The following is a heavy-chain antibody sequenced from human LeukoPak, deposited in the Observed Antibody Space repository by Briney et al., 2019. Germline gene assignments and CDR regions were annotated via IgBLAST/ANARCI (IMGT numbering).Heavy chain of an antibody. Sequence: PGGSLRLSCAASGFTFSSYEMNWVRQAPGKGLEWVSYISSSGSTIYYADSVKGRFTISRDNAKNSLYLQMNSLRAEDTAVYYCARDRLGYCSGGSCYEQYYYYYGMDVWGKGTTDTVSS. J-gene: IGHJ6*04. CDR2: ISSSGSTI. CDR1: GFTFSSYE. D-gene: IGHD2-15*01. CDR3: ARDRLGYCSGGSCYEQYYYYYGMDV. V-gene: IGHV3-48*03.